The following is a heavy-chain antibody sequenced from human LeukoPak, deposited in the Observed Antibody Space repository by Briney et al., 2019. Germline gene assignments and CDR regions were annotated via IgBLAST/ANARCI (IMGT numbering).Heavy chain of an antibody. D-gene: IGHD6-19*01. CDR3: ARHSPRDSGWPFDS. Sequence: GGSLRLSCAASGFTFSSYWMTWVRQAPGKGLEWVANIKQDGGESYYVDSVKGRFTISRENAKNSLYLQMNNLRAEDTAVYYCARHSPRDSGWPFDSWGQGTLVTVPS. CDR1: GFTFSSYW. CDR2: IKQDGGES. J-gene: IGHJ4*02. V-gene: IGHV3-7*03.